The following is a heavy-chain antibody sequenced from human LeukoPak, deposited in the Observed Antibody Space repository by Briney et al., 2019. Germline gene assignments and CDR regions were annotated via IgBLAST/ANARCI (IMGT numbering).Heavy chain of an antibody. J-gene: IGHJ4*02. D-gene: IGHD1-26*01. V-gene: IGHV1-2*02. CDR1: GYTFTGYY. CDR3: ATSLVGAYYFDY. Sequence: ASVKVSCKASGYTFTGYYMHWVRQAPGQGLEWMGWINPNSGGTNYAQKFQGRVTMTEDTSTDTAYMELSSLRSEDTAVYYCATSLVGAYYFDYWGQGTLVTVSS. CDR2: INPNSGGT.